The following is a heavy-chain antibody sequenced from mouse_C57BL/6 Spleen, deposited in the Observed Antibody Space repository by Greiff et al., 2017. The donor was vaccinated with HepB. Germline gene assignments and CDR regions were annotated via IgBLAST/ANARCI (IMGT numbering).Heavy chain of an antibody. CDR2: IWSGGST. V-gene: IGHV2-2*01. CDR3: ARDYGNYEFAY. J-gene: IGHJ3*01. Sequence: VKLVESGPGLVQPSQSLSITCTVSGFSLTSYGVHWVRQSPGKGLEWLGVIWSGGSTDYNAAFISRLSISKDNSKSQVFFKMNSLQADDTAIYYCARDYGNYEFAYWGQGTLVTVSA. D-gene: IGHD2-1*01. CDR1: GFSLTSYG.